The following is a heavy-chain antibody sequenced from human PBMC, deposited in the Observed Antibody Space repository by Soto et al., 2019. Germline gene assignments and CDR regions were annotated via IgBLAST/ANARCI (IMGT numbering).Heavy chain of an antibody. J-gene: IGHJ4*02. CDR2: IGGSGRDT. D-gene: IGHD1-26*01. CDR3: AKDEVGATRH. Sequence: EVRLLDSGGGLVQPGGSLRLLCVGSGFPFGEYAMSWVRQAPGKGLEWVSAIGGSGRDTYYAESVKDRFIISRDNSKNTVSLQMNSLRAEDTALYYCAKDEVGATRHWGQGTLVIVSS. V-gene: IGHV3-23*01. CDR1: GFPFGEYA.